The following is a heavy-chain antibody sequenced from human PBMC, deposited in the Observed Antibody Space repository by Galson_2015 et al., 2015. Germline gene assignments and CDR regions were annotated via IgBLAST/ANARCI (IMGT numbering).Heavy chain of an antibody. CDR2: IIPIFGTA. Sequence: SVKVSCKASGGTFSSYAISWVRQAPGQGLEWMGGIIPIFGTANYAQKFQGRVTITADKSTSTAYMELSSLRSEDTAVYYCARSGGYEGIFDYWDQGTLFTVSS. CDR1: GGTFSSYA. CDR3: ARSGGYEGIFDY. V-gene: IGHV1-69*06. D-gene: IGHD5-12*01. J-gene: IGHJ4*02.